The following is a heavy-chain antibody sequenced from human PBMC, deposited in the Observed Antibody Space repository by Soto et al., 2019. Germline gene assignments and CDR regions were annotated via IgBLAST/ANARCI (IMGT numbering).Heavy chain of an antibody. CDR3: ARVLGIFGVVIIGWFDP. D-gene: IGHD3-3*01. CDR1: GYSISSGYY. V-gene: IGHV4-38-2*01. J-gene: IGHJ5*02. Sequence: SETLSLTCAVSGYSISSGYYWGWIRQPPGKGLEWIGSIYHSGSTYYNPSLKSRVTISVDTSKNQFSLKLSSVTAADTAVYYCARVLGIFGVVIIGWFDPWGQGTLVTVSS. CDR2: IYHSGST.